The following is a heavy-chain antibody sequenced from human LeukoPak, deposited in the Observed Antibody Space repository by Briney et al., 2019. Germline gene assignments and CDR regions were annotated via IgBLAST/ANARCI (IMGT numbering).Heavy chain of an antibody. D-gene: IGHD3-22*01. CDR1: GFTFSSYA. J-gene: IGHJ4*02. V-gene: IGHV3-23*01. CDR2: ISGGGGST. CDR3: AKVGGAGYYYDPIDY. Sequence: PGGSLRLSCSASGFTFSSYAMSWVRQAPGKGLEWVSAISGGGGSTYYADSVKGRFTISRDNSKNTLYLQMNSLRAEDTAVYYCAKVGGAGYYYDPIDYWGQGTLVTVSS.